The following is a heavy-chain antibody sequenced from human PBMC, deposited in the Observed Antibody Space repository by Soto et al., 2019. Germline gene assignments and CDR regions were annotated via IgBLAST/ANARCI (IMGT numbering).Heavy chain of an antibody. CDR2: ISGSGGST. CDR3: AKDRKILWFGELLYLFDY. CDR1: GFTFSSYA. J-gene: IGHJ4*02. V-gene: IGHV3-23*01. Sequence: PGGSLRLSCAASGFTFSSYAMSWVRQAPGKGLEWVSAISGSGGSTYYADSVKGRFTISRDNSKNTLYLQMNSLRAEDTAVYYCAKDRKILWFGELLYLFDYWGQGTLVTRLL. D-gene: IGHD3-10*01.